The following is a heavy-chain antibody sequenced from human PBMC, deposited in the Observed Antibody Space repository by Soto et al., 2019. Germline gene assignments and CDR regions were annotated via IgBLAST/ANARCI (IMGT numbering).Heavy chain of an antibody. J-gene: IGHJ2*01. Sequence: QVQLVESGGGVVQPGRSLRLACAASGFTFSSYGLHWVRQAPGKGLEWVAVIWYDGSNKYYADSVKGRFTISRDNSKNTLYLQMNILKAEDTAVYYCARESRYDFWSGPGGYFDLWGRGTLVTVSS. D-gene: IGHD3-3*01. V-gene: IGHV3-33*01. CDR1: GFTFSSYG. CDR3: ARESRYDFWSGPGGYFDL. CDR2: IWYDGSNK.